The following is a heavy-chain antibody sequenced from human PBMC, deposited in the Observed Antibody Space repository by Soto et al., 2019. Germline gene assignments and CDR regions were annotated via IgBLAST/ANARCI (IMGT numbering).Heavy chain of an antibody. CDR1: GFTFSNNA. V-gene: IGHV3-23*01. Sequence: EVQLLESGGGLVQPGGSLTLSCAAAGFTFSNNAMSWVRQAPGKGLEWVSGISGSGGSTYYADSVKGRLTISRDKSKNTLYLQMDSLRAEDTAVYYCARDGQQWAPYSMDVWGLGTTVTVSS. CDR2: ISGSGGST. D-gene: IGHD6-19*01. CDR3: ARDGQQWAPYSMDV. J-gene: IGHJ6*02.